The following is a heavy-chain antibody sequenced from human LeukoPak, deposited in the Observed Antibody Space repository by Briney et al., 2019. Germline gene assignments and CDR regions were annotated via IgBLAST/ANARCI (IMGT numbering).Heavy chain of an antibody. D-gene: IGHD5-24*01. Sequence: SETLSLTCTVSGGSISSSSYYWSWIRQPPGKGLEWIGYIYYSGSTNYNPSLKSRVTISVDTSKNQFSLKLSSVTAADTAVYYCARDRGRDGYNRRYDYFDYWGQGTLVTVSS. CDR2: IYYSGST. CDR1: GGSISSSSYY. CDR3: ARDRGRDGYNRRYDYFDY. J-gene: IGHJ4*02. V-gene: IGHV4-61*01.